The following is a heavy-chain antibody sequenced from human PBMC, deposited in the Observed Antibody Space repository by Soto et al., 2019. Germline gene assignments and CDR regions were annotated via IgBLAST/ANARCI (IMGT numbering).Heavy chain of an antibody. CDR2: INPSGGST. V-gene: IGHV1-46*01. Sequence: ASVKVSCKASGYTFTSYYMHWVRQAPGQGLEWMGIINPSGGSTSYAQKFQGRVTMTRDTSTSTVYMELSSLRSEDTAVYYCASQGPNFWSGYYKGAFDYWGQGTLVTVSS. CDR1: GYTFTSYY. CDR3: ASQGPNFWSGYYKGAFDY. J-gene: IGHJ4*02. D-gene: IGHD3-3*01.